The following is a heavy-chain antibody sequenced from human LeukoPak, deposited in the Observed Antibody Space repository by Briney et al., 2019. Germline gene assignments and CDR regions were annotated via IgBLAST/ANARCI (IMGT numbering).Heavy chain of an antibody. CDR2: IYYSGST. J-gene: IGHJ3*02. CDR1: GGSISSSSYY. CDR3: ARVRFGELEGDAFDI. Sequence: SETLSLTCTVSGGSISSSSYYWGWIRQPPGKGLEWIGSIYYSGSTYYNPSLKSRVTISVDTSKNQFSLKLSSVTAADTAVYYCARVRFGELEGDAFDIWGQGTMVTVSS. V-gene: IGHV4-39*07. D-gene: IGHD3-10*01.